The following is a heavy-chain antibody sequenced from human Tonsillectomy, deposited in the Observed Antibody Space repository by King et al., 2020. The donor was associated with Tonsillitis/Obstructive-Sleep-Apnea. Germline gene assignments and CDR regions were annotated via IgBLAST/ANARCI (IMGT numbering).Heavy chain of an antibody. J-gene: IGHJ6*03. V-gene: IGHV4-34*01. CDR2: INHNGNT. CDR3: ARGFGSGSYYYMDV. CDR1: GGSFSGYH. D-gene: IGHD1-26*01. Sequence: VELQRWGAGLLKPSETLSLTCAVYGGSFSGYHWSWISQPPGKGLEWIGEINHNGNTNYNTSLKSRVTISVDTSKNQFSLKLSSVTAADTAVYYCARGFGSGSYYYMDVWGKGTTVTVSS.